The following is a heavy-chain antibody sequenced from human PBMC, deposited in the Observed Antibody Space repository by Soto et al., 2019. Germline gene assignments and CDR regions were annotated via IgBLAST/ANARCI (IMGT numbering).Heavy chain of an antibody. CDR2: IYSGGST. J-gene: IGHJ6*02. D-gene: IGHD6-19*01. Sequence: HPGGSLRLSCAASGFTVSSNYMSWVRQAPGKGLEWVSVIYSGGSTYYADSVKGRFTISRDNSKNTLYLQMNSLRAEDTAVYYCARYRWISSGWYSSLYYYYYYGMDVWGQGTTVTVSS. CDR3: ARYRWISSGWYSSLYYYYYYGMDV. CDR1: GFTVSSNY. V-gene: IGHV3-66*01.